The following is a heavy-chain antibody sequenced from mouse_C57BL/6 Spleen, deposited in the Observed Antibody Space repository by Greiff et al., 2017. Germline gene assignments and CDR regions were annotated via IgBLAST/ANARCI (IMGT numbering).Heavy chain of an antibody. CDR3: ARCGGRYYAMDY. J-gene: IGHJ4*01. CDR2: ISSGSSTI. Sequence: EVHLVESGGGLVKPGGSLKLSCAASGFTFSDYGMHWVRQAPEKGLELVAYISSGSSTIYYADTVKGRFTISRDNAKNTLFLQMTSLRSEDTAMYYCARCGGRYYAMDYWGQGTSVTVSS. V-gene: IGHV5-17*01. CDR1: GFTFSDYG. D-gene: IGHD1-1*02.